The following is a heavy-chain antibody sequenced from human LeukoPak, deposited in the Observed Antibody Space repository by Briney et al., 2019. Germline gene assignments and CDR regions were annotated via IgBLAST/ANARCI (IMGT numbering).Heavy chain of an antibody. CDR3: ARQGGSNSPYYYYYMDV. Sequence: SETLSLTCVVPGYSLSSGYYWGWFRQPPGKGPEWIGCIYHSGTTYYNPSLKSRVTISVDTSKNQFSLMISSVTAADTAVYYCARQGGSNSPYYYYYMDVWGKGTTVTVSS. D-gene: IGHD6-13*01. CDR2: IYHSGTT. V-gene: IGHV4-38-2*01. J-gene: IGHJ6*03. CDR1: GYSLSSGYY.